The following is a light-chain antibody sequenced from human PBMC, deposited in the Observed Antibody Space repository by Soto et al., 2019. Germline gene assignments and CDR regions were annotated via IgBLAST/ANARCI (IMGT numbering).Light chain of an antibody. Sequence: EIVMTQSPATLSLSPGDWFTLSCRTRKSVSRNFAWYRQKPGQAPTLLIYGASTRATGIPDRFRGSGSGTESTLTISTLQSEDFAVYYCQQYNKWPYTFGQGTKLEIK. CDR2: GAS. CDR1: KSVSRN. V-gene: IGKV3-15*01. J-gene: IGKJ2*01. CDR3: QQYNKWPYT.